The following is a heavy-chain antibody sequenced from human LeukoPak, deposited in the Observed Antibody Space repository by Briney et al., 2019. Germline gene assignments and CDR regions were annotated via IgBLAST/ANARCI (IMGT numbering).Heavy chain of an antibody. CDR2: ISGSGGST. D-gene: IGHD6-19*01. CDR3: AKGPLIAVAGTTWDY. CDR1: GFTFSSYA. V-gene: IGHV3-23*01. Sequence: GGSLRLSCAASGFTFSSYAMSWVRQAPGKGMEWVSAISGSGGSTYYADSVKGRFTISRDNSKNTLYLQMNSLRAEDTAIYYCAKGPLIAVAGTTWDYWGQGTLATVSS. J-gene: IGHJ4*02.